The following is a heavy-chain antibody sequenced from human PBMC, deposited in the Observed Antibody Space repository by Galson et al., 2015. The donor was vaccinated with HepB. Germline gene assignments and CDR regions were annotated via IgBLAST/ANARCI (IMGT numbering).Heavy chain of an antibody. D-gene: IGHD2-8*01. J-gene: IGHJ4*02. CDR1: GFTFSSYG. V-gene: IGHV3-30*03. CDR3: ATARCPDY. CDR2: ISYDGSNK. Sequence: SLRLSCAASGFTFSSYGMHWVRQAPGKGLEWVAVISYDGSNKYYADSVKGRFTISRDNSKNTLYLQMNSLRAEDTAVYYCATARCPDYWGQGTLVTVSS.